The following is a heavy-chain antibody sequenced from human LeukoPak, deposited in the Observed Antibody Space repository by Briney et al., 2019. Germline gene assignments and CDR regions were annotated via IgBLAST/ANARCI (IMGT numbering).Heavy chain of an antibody. CDR1: GYTFTGNY. CDR2: INANTGGT. J-gene: IGHJ4*02. D-gene: IGHD6-13*01. V-gene: IGHV1-2*02. CDR3: ARDKEGGWYPDY. Sequence: ASVKVSCKASGYTFTGNYMHWVRQDTGQGLEWMGWINANTGGTNYAQKFQGRVTMTRDTSISTAYMELSSLTSDDTAMYYCARDKEGGWYPDYWGQGTMVAVSS.